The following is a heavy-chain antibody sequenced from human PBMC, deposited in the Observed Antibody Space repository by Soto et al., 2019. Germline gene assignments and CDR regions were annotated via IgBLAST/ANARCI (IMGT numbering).Heavy chain of an antibody. Sequence: QVQLVQSGAEVRKPGSSVEVSCMASGSTFSSYTVNWVRQAPGQGLEWIGRIIPVLGVTHYARRFQGRVTITADRSRKTAYMELTSLTSEDTAVYYWARRRYCGVDCYNKCYYGMDVWGQGTTVTVSS. V-gene: IGHV1-69*02. D-gene: IGHD2-21*02. J-gene: IGHJ6*02. CDR1: GSTFSSYT. CDR2: IIPVLGVT. CDR3: ARRRYCGVDCYNKCYYGMDV.